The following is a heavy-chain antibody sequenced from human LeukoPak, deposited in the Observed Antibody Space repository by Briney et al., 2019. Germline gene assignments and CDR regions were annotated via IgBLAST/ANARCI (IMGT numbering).Heavy chain of an antibody. CDR3: ARAAPYCTNGVCYVDY. V-gene: IGHV1-18*01. D-gene: IGHD2-8*01. J-gene: IGHJ4*02. CDR1: GYTFTSYG. CDR2: ISAYNGNT. Sequence: GSVKVSCKASGYTFTSYGISWVRQAPGQGLEWMGWISAYNGNTNYAQKLQGRVTMTTDTSTSTAYMELRSLRSDDTAVYYCARAAPYCTNGVCYVDYWGQGTLVTVSS.